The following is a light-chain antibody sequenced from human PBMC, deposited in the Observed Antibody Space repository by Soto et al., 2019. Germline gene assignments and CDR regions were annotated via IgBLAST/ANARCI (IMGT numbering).Light chain of an antibody. J-gene: IGKJ1*01. CDR2: DVS. CDR3: QQYNSYPWT. Sequence: DIQMTQSPSTLSASIGDRVVITCRASESISSWLAWYQQKPGKAPKLLIYDVSSLESGVPSRFSGSGSGTEFTLTISSLQPDDFATYYCQQYNSYPWTFDQGTKVEIK. V-gene: IGKV1-5*01. CDR1: ESISSW.